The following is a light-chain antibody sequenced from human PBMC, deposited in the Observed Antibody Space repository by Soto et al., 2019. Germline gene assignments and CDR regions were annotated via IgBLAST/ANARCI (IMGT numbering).Light chain of an antibody. CDR1: SSDVGGYDC. V-gene: IGLV2-14*01. J-gene: IGLJ1*01. CDR3: SSYSISTAYL. CDR2: EVN. Sequence: QSALTQPASVSGSPGQSITISCTGTSSDVGGYDCVSWYQLHPGKAPKLMVFEVNNRPSGVSYRFSGSKSGNTASLTISGLQAEDEADYFCSSYSISTAYLFGTGTRSPS.